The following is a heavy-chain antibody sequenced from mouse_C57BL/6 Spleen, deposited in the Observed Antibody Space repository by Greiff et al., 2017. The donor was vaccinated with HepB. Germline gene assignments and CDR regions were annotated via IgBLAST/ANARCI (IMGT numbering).Heavy chain of an antibody. Sequence: VQLQESGAELVKPGASVKISCKASGYAFSSYWMNWVKQRPGKGLEWIGQIYPGDGDTNYNGKFKGKATLTADKSSSTAYMQLSSLTSEDSAVYFCARSGRDGYYWYFDVWGTGTTVTVSS. J-gene: IGHJ1*03. CDR2: IYPGDGDT. CDR3: ARSGRDGYYWYFDV. V-gene: IGHV1-80*01. CDR1: GYAFSSYW. D-gene: IGHD2-3*01.